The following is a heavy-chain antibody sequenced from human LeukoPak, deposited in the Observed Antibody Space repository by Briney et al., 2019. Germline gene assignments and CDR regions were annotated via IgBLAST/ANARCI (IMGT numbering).Heavy chain of an antibody. V-gene: IGHV3-30-3*01. CDR3: ARDIYETTVTTRFDP. D-gene: IGHD4-17*01. J-gene: IGHJ5*02. CDR1: GFTFSSHA. Sequence: GGSLRLSCAASGFTFSSHAMHWVRQAPGKGLEWVAVISYDGSNKYYADSVKGRFTISRDNSKNTLYLQMNSLRAEDTAVYYCARDIYETTVTTRFDPWGQGTLVTVSS. CDR2: ISYDGSNK.